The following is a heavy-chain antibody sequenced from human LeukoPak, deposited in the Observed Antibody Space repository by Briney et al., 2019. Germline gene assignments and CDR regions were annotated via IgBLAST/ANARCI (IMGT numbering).Heavy chain of an antibody. CDR3: ARIAYCGSDCLNAFDI. CDR1: GFDFSYFS. CDR2: IKPDGRET. J-gene: IGHJ3*02. V-gene: IGHV3-7*01. D-gene: IGHD2-21*02. Sequence: GGSLRLSCTASGFDFSYFSMTWVRQAPGEGLERVASIKPDGRETYYVDSVKGRFTVSRDNAKNSLYLQMNTLRAEDTAVYYCARIAYCGSDCLNAFDIWGQGTMVTVSS.